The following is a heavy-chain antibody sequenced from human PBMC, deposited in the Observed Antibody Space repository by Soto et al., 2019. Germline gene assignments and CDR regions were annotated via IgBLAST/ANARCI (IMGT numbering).Heavy chain of an antibody. Sequence: PGGSLRLSCAASGFTFSSYAMSWVRQAPGKGLEWVSAISGSGGSTYYADSVKGRFTISRDNSKNTLYLQMNSLRAEDTAVYYCAKDRGSSGWGETKFDYWGQGTLVTVSS. CDR2: ISGSGGST. CDR3: AKDRGSSGWGETKFDY. CDR1: GFTFSSYA. D-gene: IGHD6-19*01. V-gene: IGHV3-23*01. J-gene: IGHJ4*02.